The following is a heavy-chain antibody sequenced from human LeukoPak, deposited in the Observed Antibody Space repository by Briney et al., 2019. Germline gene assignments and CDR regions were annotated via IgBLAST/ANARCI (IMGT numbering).Heavy chain of an antibody. CDR3: ANWAAAGPFDY. V-gene: IGHV3-33*06. J-gene: IGHJ4*02. CDR2: IWYDGSNK. D-gene: IGHD6-13*01. CDR1: GFTFSSYG. Sequence: GGSLRLSCAASGFTFSSYGMHWVRQAPGKGLEWVAVIWYDGSNKYYADSVKGRFTITRDNSKNTLYLQMNSLRAEDTAVYYCANWAAAGPFDYWGQGTLVTVSS.